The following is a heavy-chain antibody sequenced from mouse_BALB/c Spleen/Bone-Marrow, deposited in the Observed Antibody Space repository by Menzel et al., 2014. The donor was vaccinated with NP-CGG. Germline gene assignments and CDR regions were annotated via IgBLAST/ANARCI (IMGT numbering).Heavy chain of an antibody. V-gene: IGHV5-6-3*01. D-gene: IGHD1-1*01. CDR1: GFTFSSYG. CDR2: INSNGGST. J-gene: IGHJ3*01. CDR3: ARDPLYYYA. Sequence: EVKLMESGGGLVQPGGSLKLSCAASGFTFSSYGMSWVRQTPDKRLELVATINSNGGSTYYLDSVKGRFTISRDNAKNTLYLQMSSLKSEDTAMYYCARDPLYYYAWGQGTLVTVSA.